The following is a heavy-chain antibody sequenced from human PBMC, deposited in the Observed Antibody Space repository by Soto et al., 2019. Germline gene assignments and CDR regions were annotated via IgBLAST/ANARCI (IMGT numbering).Heavy chain of an antibody. D-gene: IGHD6-19*01. J-gene: IGHJ6*02. Sequence: GASVKVSCKASGYTFTSYGISWVRQAPGQGLEWMGWISAYNGNTNYAQKLQGRVTMTTDTSTSTAYMELRSLRSDDTAVYYCARVVFGRWLVLSRGYYYYAMDVWG. CDR2: ISAYNGNT. CDR1: GYTFTSYG. V-gene: IGHV1-18*01. CDR3: ARVVFGRWLVLSRGYYYYAMDV.